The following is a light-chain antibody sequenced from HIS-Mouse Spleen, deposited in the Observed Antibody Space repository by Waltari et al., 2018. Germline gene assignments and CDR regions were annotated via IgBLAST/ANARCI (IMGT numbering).Light chain of an antibody. V-gene: IGLV2-14*01. Sequence: QSALTQPASVSGSPGQSITISCTGTSSDVGGYNYVSWYQQHPGKAPKLMTYEVSNRPSGVSNRFSGSKSGNTASLTISGLQAEDEADYYCSSYTSSSTLDVFGTGTKVTVL. J-gene: IGLJ1*01. CDR2: EVS. CDR3: SSYTSSSTLDV. CDR1: SSDVGGYNY.